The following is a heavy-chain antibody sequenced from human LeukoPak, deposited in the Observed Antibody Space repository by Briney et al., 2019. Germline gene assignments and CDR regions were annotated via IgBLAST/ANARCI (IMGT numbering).Heavy chain of an antibody. CDR3: ARALYVGWFDP. V-gene: IGHV4-34*01. CDR2: INNSGST. Sequence: SETLSLTCAVYGGSFSGYYWSWIRQPPGKGLEWIGEINNSGSTNYNPSLKSRVTISVDTSKNQFSLKLSSVTAADTAVYYCARALYVGWFDPWGQGTLVTVSS. J-gene: IGHJ5*02. D-gene: IGHD3-16*01. CDR1: GGSFSGYY.